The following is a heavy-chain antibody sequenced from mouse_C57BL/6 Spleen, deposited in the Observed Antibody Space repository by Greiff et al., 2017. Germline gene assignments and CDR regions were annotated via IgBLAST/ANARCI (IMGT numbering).Heavy chain of an antibody. CDR2: IDPSDSYT. Sequence: QLQLQQPGAELVMPGASVKLSCKASGYTFTSYWMHWVKQRPGQGLEWIGEIDPSDSYTNYNQKFKGKSTLTVDKSSSTAYMQLSSLTSEDSAVYYCARSKGLLRVDYWGQGTTLTVSS. V-gene: IGHV1-69*01. J-gene: IGHJ2*01. CDR3: ARSKGLLRVDY. D-gene: IGHD1-1*01. CDR1: GYTFTSYW.